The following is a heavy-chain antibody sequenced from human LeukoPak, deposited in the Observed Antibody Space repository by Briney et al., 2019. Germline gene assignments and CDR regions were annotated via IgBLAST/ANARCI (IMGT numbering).Heavy chain of an antibody. J-gene: IGHJ3*02. CDR1: GYSLTSYW. CDR2: IYPGDSDT. D-gene: IGHD6-19*01. Sequence: GESLKISCKGSGYSLTSYWIAWVRQMPGKGLEWMGIIYPGDSDTRYSPSFQGQVTISADKSISTAYLQWSSLKASDTAMYYCARHVPLPGIAVAGNAFDIWGQGTMVTVSS. V-gene: IGHV5-51*01. CDR3: ARHVPLPGIAVAGNAFDI.